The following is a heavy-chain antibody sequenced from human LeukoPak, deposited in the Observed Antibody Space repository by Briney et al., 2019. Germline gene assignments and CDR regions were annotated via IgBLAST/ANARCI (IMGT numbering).Heavy chain of an antibody. CDR2: IYYSGST. CDR1: GGSISSYY. V-gene: IGHV4-59*01. Sequence: SETLSLTCTVSGGSISSYYWSWIRQPPGRGLEWIGYIYYSGSTNYNPSLKSRVTISVDTSKNQFSLKLSSVTAADTAVYYCARAPLTTGAFDYWGQGTLVTVSS. D-gene: IGHD1-1*01. J-gene: IGHJ4*02. CDR3: ARAPLTTGAFDY.